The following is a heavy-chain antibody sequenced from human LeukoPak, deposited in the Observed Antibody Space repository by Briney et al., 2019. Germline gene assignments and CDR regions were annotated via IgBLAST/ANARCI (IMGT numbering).Heavy chain of an antibody. CDR1: GHTFTNYG. CDR3: ARVGGRGDRTHAPVVGYYYYMDV. CDR2: ISAYNGNT. V-gene: IGHV1-18*01. Sequence: GASVKVSCKASGHTFTNYGITWVRQAPGQGLEWMGWISAYNGNTNYAQKFQGRVTMTTDTSRNTVYMELRSLRSDDTAVYYCARVGGRGDRTHAPVVGYYYYMDVWGKGTTVTVSS. D-gene: IGHD2-15*01. J-gene: IGHJ6*03.